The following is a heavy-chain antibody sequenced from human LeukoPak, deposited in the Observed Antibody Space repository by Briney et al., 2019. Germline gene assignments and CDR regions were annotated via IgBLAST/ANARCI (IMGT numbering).Heavy chain of an antibody. CDR1: GYTFTGYY. CDR3: ARSAQPYCSGGSCYGDYFDY. J-gene: IGHJ4*02. D-gene: IGHD2-15*01. V-gene: IGHV1-2*04. CDR2: INPNSGGT. Sequence: GASVKVSCKASGYTFTGYYMHWVRQAPGQGLEWMGWINPNSGGTNYAQKFQGWVTMTRDTSISTAYMELSRLRSDDTAVYYCARSAQPYCSGGSCYGDYFDYWGQGTLVTVSS.